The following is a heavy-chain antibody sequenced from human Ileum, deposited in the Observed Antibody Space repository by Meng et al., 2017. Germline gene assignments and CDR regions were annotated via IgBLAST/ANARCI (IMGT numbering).Heavy chain of an antibody. CDR2: ISGSGDNI. V-gene: IGHV3-23*01. J-gene: IGHJ5*02. D-gene: IGHD4-11*01. Sequence: EEQLLQSGGGLVQRGGSLRLSCVASGFTFSNYAMSWVRQAPGKGLQWVSAISGSGDNIYYADSVKGRVTISRDNSKNTLFLQMNSLRDEDTAVYHCAKEVWAVATAGWFDPWGQGTLVTVSS. CDR1: GFTFSNYA. CDR3: AKEVWAVATAGWFDP.